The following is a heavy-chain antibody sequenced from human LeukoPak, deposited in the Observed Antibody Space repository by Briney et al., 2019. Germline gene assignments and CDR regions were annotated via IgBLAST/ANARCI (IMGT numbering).Heavy chain of an antibody. V-gene: IGHV1-46*01. CDR2: INPSGGST. CDR3: ARWPRDGYNLGFDY. D-gene: IGHD5-24*01. J-gene: IGHJ4*02. Sequence: AASVKVSCKASGYTFTSYYMHWVRQAPGQGLQWKGVINPSGGSTSYAQKFQGRVTMTRDMSTSTVYMELSSLRSEDTAVYYCARWPRDGYNLGFDYRGQGTLVTVSS. CDR1: GYTFTSYY.